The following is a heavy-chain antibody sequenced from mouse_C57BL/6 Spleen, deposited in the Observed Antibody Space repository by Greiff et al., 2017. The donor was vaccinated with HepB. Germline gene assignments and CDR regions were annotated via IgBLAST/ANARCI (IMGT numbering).Heavy chain of an antibody. CDR3: ARRNGRFDY. CDR1: GYTFTSYW. J-gene: IGHJ2*01. V-gene: IGHV1-50*01. CDR2: IDPSDSYT. Sequence: QVQLQQPGAELVKPGASVKLSCKASGYTFTSYWMQWVKQRPGQGLEWIGEIDPSDSYTNYNQKFKGKATLTVDTSSRTAYMQLSSLTSGDSAVYYCARRNGRFDYWGQGTTLTVSS.